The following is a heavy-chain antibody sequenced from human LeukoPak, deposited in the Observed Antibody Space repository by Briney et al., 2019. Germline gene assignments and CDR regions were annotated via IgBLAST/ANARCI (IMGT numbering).Heavy chain of an antibody. D-gene: IGHD3-9*01. CDR1: GFTFSSYS. CDR2: ISSSSSYI. CDR3: ARVALGSYDILTGYYGGYYFDY. J-gene: IGHJ4*02. V-gene: IGHV3-21*01. Sequence: PGGSLRLSCAASGFTFSSYSMNWVRQAPGKGLEWVSSISSSSSYIYHADSVKGRFTISRDNAKNSLYLQMNSLRAEDTAVYYCARVALGSYDILTGYYGGYYFDYWGQGTLVTVSS.